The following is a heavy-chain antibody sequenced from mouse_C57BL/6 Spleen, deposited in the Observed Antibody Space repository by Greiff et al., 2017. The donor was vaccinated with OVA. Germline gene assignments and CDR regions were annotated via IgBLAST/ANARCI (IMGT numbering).Heavy chain of an antibody. D-gene: IGHD1-1*02. CDR3: ARSLWGAY. J-gene: IGHJ3*01. Sequence: VQLQQSGPELVKPGASVKISCKASGYAFSSSWMNWVKQRPGKGLEWIGRIYPGDGDTNYNGKFKGKATLTADNSSSTAYMQLSSLTSEDSAVYLGARSLWGAYWGQGTLVTVSA. V-gene: IGHV1-82*01. CDR2: IYPGDGDT. CDR1: GYAFSSSW.